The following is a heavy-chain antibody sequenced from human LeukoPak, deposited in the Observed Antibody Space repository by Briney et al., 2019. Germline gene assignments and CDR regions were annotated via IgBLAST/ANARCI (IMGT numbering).Heavy chain of an antibody. V-gene: IGHV1-2*06. D-gene: IGHD3-22*01. CDR2: INPNSGGT. CDR1: GYTFTGYY. Sequence: ASVKVSCKASGYTFTGYYMHWVRQAPGQGLEWMGRINPNSGGTNYAQKFQGRVTMTRDTSISTAYMELSRLRSDDTAVYYCARAGDDSSAFSRFDPWGQGTLVTVSS. J-gene: IGHJ5*02. CDR3: ARAGDDSSAFSRFDP.